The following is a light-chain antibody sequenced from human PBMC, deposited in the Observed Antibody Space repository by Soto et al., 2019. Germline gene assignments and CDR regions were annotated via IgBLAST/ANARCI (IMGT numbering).Light chain of an antibody. CDR2: AAS. J-gene: IGKJ5*01. CDR3: QQSYTTASIT. V-gene: IGKV1-39*01. Sequence: DIQMTQSPSSLSASVGDRVTITCRASQSISRNLNWYQHKPGKAPKLLIYAASSLQNGVPSRFSGGESGTEFTFSISSLQPEDFRAYYCQQSYTTASITFGHGTRLEI. CDR1: QSISRN.